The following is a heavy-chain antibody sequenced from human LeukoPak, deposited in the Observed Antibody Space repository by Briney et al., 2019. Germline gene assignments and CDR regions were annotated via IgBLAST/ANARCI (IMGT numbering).Heavy chain of an antibody. CDR3: ARQGYYDSSGYYYDWYFDL. D-gene: IGHD3-22*01. Sequence: TPSETLSLTCTVSGGSISSYYWTWIRQPPGKGLECIGYIYYSGSTNYNPSLKSRVTMSLDTSNNQFSLKLSSVTAADTAVYYCARQGYYDSSGYYYDWYFDLWGRGTLVTVSS. V-gene: IGHV4-59*08. CDR1: GGSISSYY. CDR2: IYYSGST. J-gene: IGHJ2*01.